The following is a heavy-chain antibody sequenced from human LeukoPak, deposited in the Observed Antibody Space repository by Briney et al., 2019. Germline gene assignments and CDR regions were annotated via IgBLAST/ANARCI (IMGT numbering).Heavy chain of an antibody. CDR1: GGSISSSNW. CDR2: IYHSGST. D-gene: IGHD5-18*01. Sequence: SGTLSLTCAVSGGSISSSNWWSWVRQPPGKGLEWIGEIYHSGSTNYNPSLKSRVTISVDKSKNQFSLKLSSVTAADTAVYYCARVEGYSYGGGLDYWGQGTLVTVSS. J-gene: IGHJ4*02. V-gene: IGHV4-4*02. CDR3: ARVEGYSYGGGLDY.